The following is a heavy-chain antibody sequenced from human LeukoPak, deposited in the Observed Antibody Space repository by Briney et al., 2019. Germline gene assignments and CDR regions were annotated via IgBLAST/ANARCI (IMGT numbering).Heavy chain of an antibody. CDR1: GFTFSSYG. Sequence: GGSLRLSCAASGFTFSSYGMHWVRQAPGKGLEWVAVISYDGSNKYYADSVKGRFTISRDNSKNTLYLQMNSLRAEDTAVYYCAKAHSGYWDQGTLVTVSS. J-gene: IGHJ4*02. D-gene: IGHD2-21*01. V-gene: IGHV3-30*18. CDR2: ISYDGSNK. CDR3: AKAHSGY.